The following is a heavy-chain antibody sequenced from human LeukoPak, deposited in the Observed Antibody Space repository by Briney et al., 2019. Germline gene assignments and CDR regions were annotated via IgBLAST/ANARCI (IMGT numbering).Heavy chain of an antibody. D-gene: IGHD3-10*01. CDR1: GGSISSTDFY. J-gene: IGHJ4*02. CDR3: ARESRITMIGGFDY. V-gene: IGHV4-30-4*01. CDR2: ISYSGST. Sequence: SQTLSLTCTVSGGSISSTDFYWSWIRQPPGKGLEWIGYISYSGSTFYNPSLKSRVTISVDTSKNQFSLKMSSVTAADTAMYYCARESRITMIGGFDYWGQGTLVTVSS.